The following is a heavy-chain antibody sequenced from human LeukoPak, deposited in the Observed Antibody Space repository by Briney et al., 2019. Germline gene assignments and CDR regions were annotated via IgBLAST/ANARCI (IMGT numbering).Heavy chain of an antibody. D-gene: IGHD6-13*01. V-gene: IGHV3-21*01. J-gene: IGHJ4*02. Sequence: GGSLRLSCAASGFTFSSYSMDWVRQAPGKGLEWVSSISGSSTYIYYADSVKGRFTISRDNAKNTLYLQMSSLRAEDTAVYYCASASSHRIAAGGDYWGQGTLVTVSS. CDR2: ISGSSTYI. CDR1: GFTFSSYS. CDR3: ASASSHRIAAGGDY.